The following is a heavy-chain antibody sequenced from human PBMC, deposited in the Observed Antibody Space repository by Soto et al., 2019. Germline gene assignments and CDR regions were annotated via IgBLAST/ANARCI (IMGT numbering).Heavy chain of an antibody. CDR2: ISPKSTYT. CDR1: GFPVSDYY. V-gene: IGHV3-11*06. Sequence: QVHLVESGGGLVKPGGSLRLSCATSGFPVSDYYMSWIRQAPGKGLEWLSHISPKSTYTNYADSVKGRFTISRDNTKSSLFLEMNRLGVEDTAVYYCARGGGGCLFEPWGQGVLVTVSS. CDR3: ARGGGGCLFEP. J-gene: IGHJ5*02. D-gene: IGHD2-21*01.